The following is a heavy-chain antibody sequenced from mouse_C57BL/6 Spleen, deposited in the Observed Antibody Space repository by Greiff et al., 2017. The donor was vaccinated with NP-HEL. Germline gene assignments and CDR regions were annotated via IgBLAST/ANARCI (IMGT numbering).Heavy chain of an antibody. D-gene: IGHD1-1*01. Sequence: VQLQQSGPVLVKPGASVKMSCKASGYTFTDYYMNWVKQSHGKSLEWIGVINPYNGGTSYNQKFKGKATLTVDKSSSTAYMELNSLTSEDSAVYYCARWYYGSSLYYYAMDYWGQGTSVTVSS. CDR3: ARWYYGSSLYYYAMDY. V-gene: IGHV1-19*01. CDR2: INPYNGGT. J-gene: IGHJ4*01. CDR1: GYTFTDYY.